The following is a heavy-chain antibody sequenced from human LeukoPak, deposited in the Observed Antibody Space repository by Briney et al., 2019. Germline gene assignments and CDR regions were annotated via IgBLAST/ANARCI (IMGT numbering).Heavy chain of an antibody. J-gene: IGHJ6*03. Sequence: GGSLRLSCAASGFTFSSIWMSWVRQAPGKGLEWVANINQDGREKYYVDSVKGRFTISRDNAKNSLYLQMNSLRAEDTAVYYCARALRGHDYSRYYYYYMDVWGKGTTVTVPS. CDR2: INQDGREK. D-gene: IGHD4-11*01. CDR3: ARALRGHDYSRYYYYYMDV. V-gene: IGHV3-7*01. CDR1: GFTFSSIW.